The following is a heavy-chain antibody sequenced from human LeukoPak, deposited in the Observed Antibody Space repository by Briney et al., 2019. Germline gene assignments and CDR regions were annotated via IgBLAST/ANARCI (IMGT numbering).Heavy chain of an antibody. J-gene: IGHJ3*02. Sequence: GGSLRLSCAASGFTFSTYWMSWVRQAPGKGLEWVANIKQDGSEKYYVDSVKGRSTISRDNAKNSLYLQMNSLRAEDTAVYYCASYDFHGGDAFDIWGQGTMVTVSS. CDR3: ASYDFHGGDAFDI. V-gene: IGHV3-7*01. CDR1: GFTFSTYW. CDR2: IKQDGSEK. D-gene: IGHD3-3*01.